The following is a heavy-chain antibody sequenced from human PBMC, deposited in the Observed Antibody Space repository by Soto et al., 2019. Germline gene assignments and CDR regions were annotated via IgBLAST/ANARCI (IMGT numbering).Heavy chain of an antibody. CDR2: INPNSGGT. CDR1: GYTFTGYY. D-gene: IGHD6-19*01. J-gene: IGHJ5*02. Sequence: ASVKVSCKASGYTFTGYYMHWVRQAPGQGLEWMGWINPNSGGTNYAQKFQGWVTMTRDTSISTAYMQLSRLRSDDTAVYYCARGIAVAGREINWFVPWGQGTLVTVSS. CDR3: ARGIAVAGREINWFVP. V-gene: IGHV1-2*04.